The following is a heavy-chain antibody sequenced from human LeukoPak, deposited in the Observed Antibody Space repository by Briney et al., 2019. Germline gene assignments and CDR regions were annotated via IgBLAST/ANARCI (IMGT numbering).Heavy chain of an antibody. J-gene: IGHJ6*03. V-gene: IGHV1-8*01. CDR3: ARGGGGYCSSTSCYSDYYYYYYMDV. Sequence: ASVKVSCKASGYTFTSYDINWVRQATGQGLEWTGWMNPNSGNTGYAQKFQGRVTMTRNTSISTAYMELSSLRSEDTAVYYCARGGGGYCSSTSCYSDYYYYYYMDVWGKGTTVTVSS. D-gene: IGHD2-2*01. CDR1: GYTFTSYD. CDR2: MNPNSGNT.